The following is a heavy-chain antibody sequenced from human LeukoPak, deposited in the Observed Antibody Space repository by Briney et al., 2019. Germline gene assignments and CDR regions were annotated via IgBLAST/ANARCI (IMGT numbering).Heavy chain of an antibody. J-gene: IGHJ4*02. V-gene: IGHV3-30*18. CDR1: GFTFSSYG. CDR2: ISYDGSNK. Sequence: GGSLRLSCAASGFTFSSYGMHWVRQAPGKGLEWVAVISYDGSNKYYADSVKGRFTISRDNSKNTLYLQMSSLRAEDTAVYYCAKDPLKLNPASTSCYFDYWGQGTLVTVSS. D-gene: IGHD2-2*01. CDR3: AKDPLKLNPASTSCYFDY.